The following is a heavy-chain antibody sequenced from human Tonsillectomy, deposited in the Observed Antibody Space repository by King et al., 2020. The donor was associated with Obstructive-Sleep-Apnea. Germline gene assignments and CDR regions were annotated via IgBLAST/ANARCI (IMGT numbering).Heavy chain of an antibody. CDR3: ARQVLSSRSRYYDY. CDR2: IYPGDSDS. V-gene: IGHV5-51*01. D-gene: IGHD6-13*01. J-gene: IGHJ4*02. Sequence: EVQLVESGAEVKKPGESLKISCKGSGYSLTSYWSGWVRPMPGKGLEWMGIIYPGDSDSRYSPSFQGQGTISAAKSISTAYLQWSSLKASDTAMYYCARQVLSSRSRYYDYWGQGTLVTVSS. CDR1: GYSLTSYW.